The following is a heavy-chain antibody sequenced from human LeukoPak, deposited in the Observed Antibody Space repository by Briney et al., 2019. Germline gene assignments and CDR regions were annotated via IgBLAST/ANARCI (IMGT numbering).Heavy chain of an antibody. CDR1: GFTFNTYS. D-gene: IGHD3-10*01. Sequence: GGSLRLSCVASGFTFNTYSMNWVRQAPGKGLEWLSYISSSSSIIYDADSVKGRFTISRDNVKNSLYLQMNTLRDEDTAVYFCARDRYGPGTSPDSFDIWGQGTMVTVSS. J-gene: IGHJ3*02. CDR3: ARDRYGPGTSPDSFDI. V-gene: IGHV3-48*02. CDR2: ISSSSSII.